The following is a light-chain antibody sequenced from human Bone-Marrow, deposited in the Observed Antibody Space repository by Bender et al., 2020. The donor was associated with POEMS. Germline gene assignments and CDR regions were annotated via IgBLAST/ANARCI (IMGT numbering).Light chain of an antibody. V-gene: IGLV2-14*01. J-gene: IGLJ2*01. CDR2: EVS. CDR3: SSYTSNSFVI. CDR1: SSDIGDYNY. Sequence: QSALTQPASVSGSPGQSITISCTGTSSDIGDYNYVSWYQQHPGTAPKLMIYEVSNRPSGVSNRFSGSKSGNTASLTISGLQAEDEADYYCSSYTSNSFVIFGGGTTLTVL.